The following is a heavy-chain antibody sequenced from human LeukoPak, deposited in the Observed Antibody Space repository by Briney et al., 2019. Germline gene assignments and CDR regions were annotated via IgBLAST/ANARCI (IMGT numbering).Heavy chain of an antibody. D-gene: IGHD2-8*01. CDR1: GYTFTTYG. CDR3: ARESLAGVKYYYGMDV. CDR2: VGTSSGST. J-gene: IGHJ6*02. V-gene: IGHV1-18*01. Sequence: GASVKASCKASGYTFTTYGISWVRQAPGQGLEWMGWVGTSSGSTNYAQKLQGRVTMTTDTSTTTAYMELRSLRFDDTAVYYCARESLAGVKYYYGMDVWGQGTTVTVSS.